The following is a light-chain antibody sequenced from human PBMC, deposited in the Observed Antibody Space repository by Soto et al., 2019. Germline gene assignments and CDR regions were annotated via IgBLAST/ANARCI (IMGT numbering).Light chain of an antibody. V-gene: IGKV1-39*01. Sequence: DIQMTQSPSSLSASVGDRVTITCRASQSISSYLNWYQQKPGKAPKLLIYAASSLQSGVPSRFSGSGSGTDLTLTISSLQPEDFATYYCQQSYSTPLTFCQGTKVEIK. CDR2: AAS. J-gene: IGKJ1*01. CDR1: QSISSY. CDR3: QQSYSTPLT.